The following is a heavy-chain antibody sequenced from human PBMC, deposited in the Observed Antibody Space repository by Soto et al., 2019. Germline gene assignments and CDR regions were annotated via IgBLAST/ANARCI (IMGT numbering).Heavy chain of an antibody. CDR2: INAGNGNT. D-gene: IGHD6-19*01. CDR1: GYTFASYA. CDR3: ARGVAGPLHWFDP. J-gene: IGHJ5*02. Sequence: ASVKVSCKASGYTFASYAMHWVRQAPGQRLEWMGWINAGNGNTKYSQKLQGRVTITRDTSASTAYMELSSLRSEDTAVYYCARGVAGPLHWFDPWGQGTLVTVS. V-gene: IGHV1-3*01.